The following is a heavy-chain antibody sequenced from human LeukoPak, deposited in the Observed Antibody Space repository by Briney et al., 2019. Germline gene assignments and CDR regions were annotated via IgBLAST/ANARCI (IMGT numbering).Heavy chain of an antibody. J-gene: IGHJ6*03. CDR3: ARGRYDILTGYYHYYYYYYMDV. CDR2: IYTSGST. D-gene: IGHD3-9*01. CDR1: GGSISSGSYY. V-gene: IGHV4-61*02. Sequence: SQTLSLTCIVSGGSISSGSYYWSWIRQPAGKGLEWIGRIYTSGSTNYNPSLKSRVTISVDTSKNQLSLKLSSVTAADTAVYYCARGRYDILTGYYHYYYYYYMDVWGKGTTVTISS.